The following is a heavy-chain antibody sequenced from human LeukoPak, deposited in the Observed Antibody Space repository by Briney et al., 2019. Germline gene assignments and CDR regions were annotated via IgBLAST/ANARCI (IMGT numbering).Heavy chain of an antibody. CDR2: IIPILGIA. CDR1: GGTFSSYA. Sequence: GASVKVSCKASGGTFSSYAISWVRQAPGQGLEWMGRIIPILGIANYAQKFQGRVTITADKSTSTACMELSSLRSEDTAVYYCARTAEWRGSCYRFDYWGQGTLVTVSS. J-gene: IGHJ4*02. CDR3: ARTAEWRGSCYRFDY. D-gene: IGHD2-15*01. V-gene: IGHV1-69*04.